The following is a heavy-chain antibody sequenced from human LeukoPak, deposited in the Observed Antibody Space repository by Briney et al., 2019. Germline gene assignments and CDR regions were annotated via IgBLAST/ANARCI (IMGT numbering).Heavy chain of an antibody. Sequence: GGSLRLSCAASGFTFSNSAMSWVRQAPGKGLEWVSTLSGSGITTYYADSVKGRFTISRDNSKNTLYLQMNSLRAEDTAVYYCAKGIYSSGWSYFDYWGHGTLVAVSS. CDR1: GFTFSNSA. J-gene: IGHJ4*01. CDR3: AKGIYSSGWSYFDY. V-gene: IGHV3-23*01. D-gene: IGHD6-19*01. CDR2: LSGSGITT.